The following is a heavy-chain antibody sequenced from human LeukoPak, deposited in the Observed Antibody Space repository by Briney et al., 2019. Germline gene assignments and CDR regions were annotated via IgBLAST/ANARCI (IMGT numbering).Heavy chain of an antibody. CDR3: ARNDGSGSYYNAAFDI. V-gene: IGHV4-59*01. D-gene: IGHD3-10*01. Sequence: SETLSLTCTVSGASISNYYWSWIRRPPGKGLEWIGYIYYSGSTIYNPSLKSRVTITVDTSKNQFSLKLNSVTAADTAVYFCARNDGSGSYYNAAFDIWGQGTMVTVSS. CDR2: IYYSGST. CDR1: GASISNYY. J-gene: IGHJ3*02.